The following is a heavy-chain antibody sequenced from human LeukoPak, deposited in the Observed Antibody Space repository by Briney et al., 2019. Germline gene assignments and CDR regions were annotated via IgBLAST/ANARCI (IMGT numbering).Heavy chain of an antibody. V-gene: IGHV3-23*01. Sequence: GGSLRLSCAASGFTFSSYAMSWVRQAPGKGLEWVSAISGSGGSTYYADSVKGRFTISRDNSKNTLYLQMNSLRAENTAVYYCAKGIRGYSSGWPRDGYRDLWGKGTTVTVSS. D-gene: IGHD6-19*01. CDR1: GFTFSSYA. CDR3: AKGIRGYSSGWPRDGYRDL. J-gene: IGHJ6*03. CDR2: ISGSGGST.